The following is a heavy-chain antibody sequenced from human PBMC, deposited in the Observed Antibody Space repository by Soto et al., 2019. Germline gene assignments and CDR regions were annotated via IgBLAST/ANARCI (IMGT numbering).Heavy chain of an antibody. D-gene: IGHD1-1*01. CDR3: ASTGTVKNYYYYYYMDV. Sequence: SETLPLTCTVSGGSISSYCWSWIRQPPGKGLEWIGYIYYSGSTNYNPSLKSRVTISVDTSKNQFSLKLSSVTAADTAVYYCASTGTVKNYYYYYYMDVWGKGTTVTVSS. CDR2: IYYSGST. J-gene: IGHJ6*03. V-gene: IGHV4-59*01. CDR1: GGSISSYC.